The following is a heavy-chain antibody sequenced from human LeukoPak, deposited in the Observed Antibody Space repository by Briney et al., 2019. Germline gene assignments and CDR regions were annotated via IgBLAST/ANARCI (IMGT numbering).Heavy chain of an antibody. J-gene: IGHJ4*02. CDR1: GFTFSSYE. CDR2: ISSSGSTI. CDR3: ARDSSSWYFDY. Sequence: GGSLRLSCAASGFTFSSYEMHWVRQAPGKGLEWVSYISSSGSTIYYADSVKGRLTISRDNAKNSLYPQMNSLRAEDTAVYYCARDSSSWYFDYWGQGNLVTVSS. V-gene: IGHV3-48*03. D-gene: IGHD6-13*01.